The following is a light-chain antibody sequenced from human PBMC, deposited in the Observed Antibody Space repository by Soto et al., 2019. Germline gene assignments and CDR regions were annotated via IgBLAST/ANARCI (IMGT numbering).Light chain of an antibody. V-gene: IGKV1-33*01. J-gene: IGKJ2*01. CDR3: QQYDSLPYT. Sequence: DIQMTQAPSSVSASVGDTVTITCRASQYISRWLAWYQQKPGKAPKLLIYDASDLGTGVPSRFTGGGSGTVFTVTVSSLQPEDFATYYCQQYDSLPYTFGQGTKLDI. CDR2: DAS. CDR1: QYISRW.